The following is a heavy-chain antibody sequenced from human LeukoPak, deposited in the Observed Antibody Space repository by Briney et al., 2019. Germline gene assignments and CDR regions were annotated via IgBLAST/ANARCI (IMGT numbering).Heavy chain of an antibody. CDR2: IYYSGST. CDR1: GGSISSSSYY. CDR3: AREEYSSSWYGDY. Sequence: SETLSLTCTVSGGSISSSSYYWGWIRQPPGKGLEWIGSIYYSGSTYYNPSLKSRVTISVDTSKNQFSLKLSSVTAADTAVYYCAREEYSSSWYGDYWGQGTLVTVSS. D-gene: IGHD6-13*01. J-gene: IGHJ4*02. V-gene: IGHV4-39*07.